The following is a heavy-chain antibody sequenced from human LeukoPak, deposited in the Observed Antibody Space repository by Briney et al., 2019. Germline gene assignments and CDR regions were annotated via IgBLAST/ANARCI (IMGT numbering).Heavy chain of an antibody. J-gene: IGHJ6*04. CDR2: IIPIFGIA. V-gene: IGHV1-69*04. CDR3: ASLEGYCSGGSCYSPDYYGMDV. CDR1: GGTFSSYA. D-gene: IGHD2-15*01. Sequence: SVKVSCKASGGTFSSYAISWVRQAPGQGLEWMGRIIPIFGIANYAQKFQGRLTITADKSTSTPYLELSSLRSEDTAVYYCASLEGYCSGGSCYSPDYYGMDVWGEGTTVTVSS.